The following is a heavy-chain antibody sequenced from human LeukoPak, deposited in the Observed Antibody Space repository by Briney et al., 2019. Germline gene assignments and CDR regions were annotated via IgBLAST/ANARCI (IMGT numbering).Heavy chain of an antibody. Sequence: SQTLSLTCAISGDSVSSNSASWTWIRQSPSRGLEWLGRTYYRSEWYSDYAVSVRSRITINSDTSNNQFSLRLNSVTPEDTAVYYCARGTSRAFNYWGQGTLVTVSS. CDR3: ARGTSRAFNY. D-gene: IGHD3-3*02. V-gene: IGHV6-1*01. CDR2: TYYRSEWYS. J-gene: IGHJ4*02. CDR1: GDSVSSNSAS.